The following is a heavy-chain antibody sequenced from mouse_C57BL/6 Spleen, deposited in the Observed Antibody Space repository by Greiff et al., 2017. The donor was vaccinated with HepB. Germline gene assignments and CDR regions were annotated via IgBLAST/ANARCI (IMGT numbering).Heavy chain of an antibody. CDR3: ARYYVSSVYFDY. CDR2: IDPSDSYT. V-gene: IGHV1-50*01. Sequence: QVQLQQPGAELVKPGASVKLSCKASGYTFTSYWMQWVKQRPGQGLEWIGEIDPSDSYTNYNQKFKGKATLTVDTSSSPAYMQLRSLTSEDSAVYYCARYYVSSVYFDYWGQGTTLTVSS. J-gene: IGHJ2*01. CDR1: GYTFTSYW. D-gene: IGHD1-1*01.